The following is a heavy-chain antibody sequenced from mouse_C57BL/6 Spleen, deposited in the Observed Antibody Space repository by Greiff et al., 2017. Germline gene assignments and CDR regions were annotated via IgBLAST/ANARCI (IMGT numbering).Heavy chain of an antibody. J-gene: IGHJ2*01. CDR1: GYTFTSYW. D-gene: IGHD2-4*01. CDR3: ARWGDYDAPDY. CDR2: IHPNSGST. Sequence: QVQLQQPGAELVKPGASVKLSCKASGYTFTSYWMHWVKQRPGQGLEWIGMIHPNSGSTNYNEKFKSKATLTVDKSSSTAYMQLSSLTSEDSAVYYCARWGDYDAPDYWGQGTTLTVSS. V-gene: IGHV1-64*01.